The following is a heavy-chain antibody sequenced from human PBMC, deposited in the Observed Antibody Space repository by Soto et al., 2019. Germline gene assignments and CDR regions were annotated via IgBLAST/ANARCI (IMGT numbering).Heavy chain of an antibody. CDR1: GFTFSDFW. Sequence: EVQLVESGGGLVQPGESLRLSCAASGFTFSDFWMHWVRLLPGKGLVWVSRMNGDGSNTAYADYVKGRFSISRDNAKNTLYLQMNGLRVDDTDVYYCVTSYGAPPGWGQGTLVTVSS. J-gene: IGHJ4*02. CDR3: VTSYGAPPG. CDR2: MNGDGSNT. V-gene: IGHV3-74*01. D-gene: IGHD4-17*01.